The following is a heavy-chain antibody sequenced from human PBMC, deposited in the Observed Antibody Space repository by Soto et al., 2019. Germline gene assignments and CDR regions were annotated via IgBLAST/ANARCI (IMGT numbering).Heavy chain of an antibody. V-gene: IGHV3-7*05. CDR2: IKQDGSEK. D-gene: IGHD3-3*01. CDR3: ARDSGIIDFWSGYPGYYYYYGMDV. Sequence: GGSLRLSCAASGFTFSSYWMSWVRQAPGKGLERVANIKQDGSEKYYVDSVKGRFTISRDNAKNSLYLQMNSLRAEDTAVYYCARDSGIIDFWSGYPGYYYYYGMDVWGQGTTVTVSS. CDR1: GFTFSSYW. J-gene: IGHJ6*02.